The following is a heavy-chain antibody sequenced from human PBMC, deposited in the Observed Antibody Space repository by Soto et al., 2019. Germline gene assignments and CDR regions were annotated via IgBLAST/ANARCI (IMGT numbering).Heavy chain of an antibody. J-gene: IGHJ4*02. D-gene: IGHD3-9*01. CDR2: IYYRGNT. CDR3: ARQPGYYDILTGYSTYYFDY. V-gene: IGHV4-59*08. CDR1: GGSISSYY. Sequence: SETLSLTSTVSGGSISSYYWNWIRQPPGKGLEWIGYIYYRGNTNYNPSLKSRVTISVDTSKNQFSLKLSSVTAADTAVYYCARQPGYYDILTGYSTYYFDYWGQGTPVTVSS.